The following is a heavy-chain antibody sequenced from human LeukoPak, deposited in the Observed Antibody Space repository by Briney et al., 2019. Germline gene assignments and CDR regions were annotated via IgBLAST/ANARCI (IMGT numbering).Heavy chain of an antibody. CDR1: GFTFSSYE. J-gene: IGHJ4*02. CDR3: ARGGSLGY. D-gene: IGHD6-19*01. CDR2: ISSSGSAI. V-gene: IGHV3-48*03. Sequence: PGGSLSLSCAASGFTFSSYEMNWVRQAPGKGLEWVSKISSSGSAIYYADSVKGRFTISRDNAKSTLYLQMNSLRVEDTVVYYCARGGSLGYWGQGTLVTVSS.